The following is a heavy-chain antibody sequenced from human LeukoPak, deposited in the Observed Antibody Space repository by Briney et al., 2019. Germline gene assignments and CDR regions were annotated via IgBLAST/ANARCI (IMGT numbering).Heavy chain of an antibody. Sequence: SETLSLTCTVSGGSISSGTYYWGWIRQHPGKGLEYIGYIYYSGSTYYNPSLKSRVTISVDRSKNQFSLKLGSVTAADTAVYYCVRENYFDYWGQGILVTVSS. V-gene: IGHV4-31*03. CDR1: GGSISSGTYY. CDR2: IYYSGST. J-gene: IGHJ4*02. CDR3: VRENYFDY.